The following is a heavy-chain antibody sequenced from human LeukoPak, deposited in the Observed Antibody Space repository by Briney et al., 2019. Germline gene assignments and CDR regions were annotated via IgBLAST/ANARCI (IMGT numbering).Heavy chain of an antibody. Sequence: PGGSLRLSCAASGFTFSSYAMSWVRQAPGKGLEWVSTITVSGGSTYYADSVKGRFTISRDNSKNTLDLQMDSLRAEDTAVYYCARTRTLPIAGGFDTWGQGSLVTVSS. CDR1: GFTFSSYA. V-gene: IGHV3-23*01. J-gene: IGHJ5*02. D-gene: IGHD3-16*01. CDR3: ARTRTLPIAGGFDT. CDR2: ITVSGGST.